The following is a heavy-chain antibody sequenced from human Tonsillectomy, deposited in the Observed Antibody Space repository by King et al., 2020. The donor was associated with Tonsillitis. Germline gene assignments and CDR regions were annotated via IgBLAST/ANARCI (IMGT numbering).Heavy chain of an antibody. CDR3: AKGEWGGSSTPLDY. CDR1: GFTFSSYA. V-gene: IGHV3-23*04. J-gene: IGHJ4*02. CDR2: ITGSGGST. Sequence: VQLVESGGGLVQPGGSLRLPCAASGFTFSSYAMSWVRQAPGKGLEWVSAITGSGGSTYYADSVKGRFTISRDNSKNTLYLQMNSLRAEDTALYYCAKGEWGGSSTPLDYWGQGTLVTVSS. D-gene: IGHD6-6*01.